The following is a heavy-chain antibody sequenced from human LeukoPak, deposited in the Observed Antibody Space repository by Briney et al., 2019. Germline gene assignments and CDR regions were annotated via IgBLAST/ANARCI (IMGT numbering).Heavy chain of an antibody. CDR1: GYTFTSYG. D-gene: IGHD3-22*01. CDR3: ARGGYYDSSGYYAPEVY. CDR2: ISVYNGNT. Sequence: ASVKVSCKASGYTFTSYGISWVRQAPGQGLEWMGWISVYNGNTNYAQKLQGRVTMTTDTSTSTAYMELRSLRSDDTAVYYCARGGYYDSSGYYAPEVYWGQGTLATVSS. J-gene: IGHJ4*02. V-gene: IGHV1-18*01.